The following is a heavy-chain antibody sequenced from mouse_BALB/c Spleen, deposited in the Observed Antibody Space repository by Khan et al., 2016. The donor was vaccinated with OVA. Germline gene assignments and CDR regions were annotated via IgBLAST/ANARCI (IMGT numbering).Heavy chain of an antibody. Sequence: EVELVESGGDLVKPGGSLKLSYAASGFSFSSYSMPWVRQTPDKRLEWVATISSGGDYTNYPDIVKGRFTISRDNAKNTLYLQMSSLKSEDTAMYYCERQLTGSFAYWGQGTLVTVAA. D-gene: IGHD4-1*01. V-gene: IGHV5-6*01. CDR3: ERQLTGSFAY. CDR1: GFSFSSYS. CDR2: ISSGGDYT. J-gene: IGHJ3*01.